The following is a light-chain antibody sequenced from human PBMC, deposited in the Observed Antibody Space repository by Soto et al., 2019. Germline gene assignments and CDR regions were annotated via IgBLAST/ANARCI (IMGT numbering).Light chain of an antibody. CDR1: SSDVGGYNY. Sequence: QSALTQPASVSGSPGQSITISCTGTSSDVGGYNYVSWYQQHPGKAPKLMIFEVSNRPSGVSNRFSGSKSGNTASLTISGRHAEDEADYYCSSYTSSSTLVVFGGGTKLTVL. CDR2: EVS. J-gene: IGLJ2*01. V-gene: IGLV2-14*01. CDR3: SSYTSSSTLVV.